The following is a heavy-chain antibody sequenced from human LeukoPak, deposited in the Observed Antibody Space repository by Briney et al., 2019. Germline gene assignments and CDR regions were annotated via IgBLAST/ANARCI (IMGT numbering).Heavy chain of an antibody. D-gene: IGHD3-10*01. J-gene: IGHJ3*02. CDR2: IYTSGST. CDR3: ARGRITMVRGVMDRDAFDI. CDR1: GGSISSYY. Sequence: SETLSLTCTVSGGSISSYYWSWIRQPAGKGLEWIGRIYTSGSTNYNPSLKSRVTMSVDTSKNQFSLKLSSVTAADTAVYSCARGRITMVRGVMDRDAFDIWGQGTMVTVSS. V-gene: IGHV4-4*07.